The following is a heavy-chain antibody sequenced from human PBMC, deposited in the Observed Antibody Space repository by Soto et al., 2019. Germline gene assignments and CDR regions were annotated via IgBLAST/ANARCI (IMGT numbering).Heavy chain of an antibody. CDR2: IYYSGST. CDR1: GGSISSYY. Sequence: ETLSLTCTVSGGSISSYYWSWIRQPPGKGLEWIGYIYYSGSTNYNPSLKSRVTISRDNAKNSLYLQMNSLRAEDTAVYYCARYYDSGSYQVYWGQGTLVTVSS. D-gene: IGHD3-10*01. J-gene: IGHJ4*02. V-gene: IGHV4-59*12. CDR3: ARYYDSGSYQVY.